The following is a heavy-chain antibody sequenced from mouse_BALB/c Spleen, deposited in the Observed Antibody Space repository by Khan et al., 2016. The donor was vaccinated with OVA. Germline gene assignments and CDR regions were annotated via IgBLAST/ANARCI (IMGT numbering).Heavy chain of an antibody. J-gene: IGHJ3*01. CDR3: ARWYFGSTWFAY. D-gene: IGHD1-1*01. Sequence: VQLKESGPELVKPGASVKISCKTSGYTFTEYTMHWVKQSHGKSLEWIGGINPNNGDTNYSQKFKGKATLTVDKSSSTAYMELRSLTSEDSAVFYCARWYFGSTWFAYWGQGTLVTVSA. V-gene: IGHV1-18*01. CDR2: INPNNGDT. CDR1: GYTFTEYT.